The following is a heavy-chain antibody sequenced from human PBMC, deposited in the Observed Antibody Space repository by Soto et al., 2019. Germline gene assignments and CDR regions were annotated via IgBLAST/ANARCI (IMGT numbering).Heavy chain of an antibody. Sequence: GGSLRLSCAASGFTFSSSSMNWVRQAPGKGLEWVSSISSSSSYIYYADSVKGRFTISRDNAKNSLYLQMNSLRAEDTAVYYCARDGGDSTPFDPWGQGTLVTVSS. J-gene: IGHJ5*02. V-gene: IGHV3-21*01. D-gene: IGHD2-21*02. CDR3: ARDGGDSTPFDP. CDR2: ISSSSSYI. CDR1: GFTFSSSS.